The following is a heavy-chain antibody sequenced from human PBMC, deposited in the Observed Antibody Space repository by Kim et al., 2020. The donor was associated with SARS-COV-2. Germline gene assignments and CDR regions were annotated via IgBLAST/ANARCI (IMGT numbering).Heavy chain of an antibody. CDR3: ANSIVGATRDAFDI. J-gene: IGHJ3*02. Sequence: SEPLSLTCTVSGGSISSYYWSWIRQPAGKGLEWIGRISTSGSTNYNPSLKSRVTMSVDTSKSQFSLKLSSVTAADTAVYYCANSIVGATRDAFDIWGQGTLVTVSS. CDR1: GGSISSYY. D-gene: IGHD1-26*01. V-gene: IGHV4-4*07. CDR2: ISTSGST.